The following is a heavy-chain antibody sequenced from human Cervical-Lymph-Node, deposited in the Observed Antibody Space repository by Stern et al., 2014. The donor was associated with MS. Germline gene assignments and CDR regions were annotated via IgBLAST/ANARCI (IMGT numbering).Heavy chain of an antibody. CDR1: GFTGRTNH. V-gene: IGHV3-53*01. CDR3: SSDVGNYYYDKDV. CDR2: MYSVGGT. J-gene: IGHJ6*02. Sequence: EVQLVESGGGLIQPGGSLRLSGAASGFTGRTNHGTWVRQAPGTGLECVSFMYSVGGTYDADSVKGRFTISRDNSKNTVYFQMNSLRVEDTAVYYCSSDVGNYYYDKDVWGQGTTVTVSS.